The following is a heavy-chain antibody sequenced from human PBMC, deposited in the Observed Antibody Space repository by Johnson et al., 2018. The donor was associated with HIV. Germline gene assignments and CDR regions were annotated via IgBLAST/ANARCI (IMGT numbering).Heavy chain of an antibody. CDR2: ISYDGSNE. D-gene: IGHD3-3*01. V-gene: IGHV3-30-3*01. Sequence: QVQLVESGGGVVQPGGSLRLSCAASGFAFSSFAVHWVRQAPGKGLEWVAVISYDGSNEYFADSVKGRFTISRDNSNNTLYLQMNSLRTEDTAVYHCARGRMHFLEGGAFDIWGQGTMVTVSS. CDR1: GFAFSSFA. J-gene: IGHJ3*02. CDR3: ARGRMHFLEGGAFDI.